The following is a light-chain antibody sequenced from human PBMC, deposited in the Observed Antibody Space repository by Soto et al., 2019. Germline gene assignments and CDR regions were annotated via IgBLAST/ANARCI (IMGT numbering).Light chain of an antibody. J-gene: IGKJ1*01. CDR2: AAS. Sequence: AIQMTQSPSSLSASVGDRVTITCRASQDIRNELAWYQHNPGKAPKLLIYAASYLQGGVPSRFRGAGSGTDFTLTISSLQPEDFATYYCLQDYNYPRTFCQGTKVEIK. CDR3: LQDYNYPRT. CDR1: QDIRNE. V-gene: IGKV1-6*01.